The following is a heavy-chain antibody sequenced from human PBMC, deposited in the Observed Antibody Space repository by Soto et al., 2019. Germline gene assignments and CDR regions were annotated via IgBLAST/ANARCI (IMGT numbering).Heavy chain of an antibody. CDR2: INPSGGST. J-gene: IGHJ6*02. V-gene: IGHV1-46*01. D-gene: IGHD2-2*01. CDR3: ARDPGITWFRTSFKPGYNMDV. CDR1: GYIFTRYY. Sequence: GASVKVSCKASGYIFTRYYMHWVRQAPGQGLEWMEIINPSGGSTTYAQKFQGRVIMTRDTSTSTVYMELSSLRSEDTAVYYCARDPGITWFRTSFKPGYNMDVWGQGTTVTVSS.